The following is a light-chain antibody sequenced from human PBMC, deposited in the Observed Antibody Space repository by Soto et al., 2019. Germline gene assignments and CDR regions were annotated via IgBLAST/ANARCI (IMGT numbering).Light chain of an antibody. CDR2: DAS. CDR3: ELGGNWPPFT. CDR1: QSVSNY. V-gene: IGKV3-11*01. J-gene: IGKJ3*01. Sequence: EIVLTQSPATLSVSPGERATLSCRASQSVSNYLAWFQQKPGQAPRLLIYDASNRATGIPARFSGSGSGTDFTLTINSLEPEDCAVYDGELGGNWPPFTFGPGTRVDIK.